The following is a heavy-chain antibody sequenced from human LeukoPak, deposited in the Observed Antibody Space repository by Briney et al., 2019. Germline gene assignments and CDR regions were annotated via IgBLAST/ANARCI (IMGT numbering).Heavy chain of an antibody. D-gene: IGHD3-22*01. V-gene: IGHV1-8*03. CDR3: ARGRRDDSSGYALLFWFDP. J-gene: IGHJ5*02. CDR2: MNPNSGNT. Sequence: GASVKVSCKASGYTFTSYDINWVRQATGQGLEWMGWMNPNSGNTGYAQKFQGRVTITRNTSISTAYMELSSLRSEDTAVYYCARGRRDDSSGYALLFWFDPWGQGTLVTVSS. CDR1: GYTFTSYD.